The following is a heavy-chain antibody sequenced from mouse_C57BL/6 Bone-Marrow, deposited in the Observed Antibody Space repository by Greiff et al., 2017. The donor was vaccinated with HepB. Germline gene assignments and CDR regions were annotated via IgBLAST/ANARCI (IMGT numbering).Heavy chain of an antibody. V-gene: IGHV1-50*01. Sequence: QVQLQQPGAELVKPGASVKLSCKASGYTFTSYWMQWVKQRPGQGLEWIGEIDPSDSYTNYNQKFKGKATLTVDTSSSTAYMQLSSLTSEDSAVYYCAAGNWDDDGYFDVWGTGTTVTVSS. CDR2: IDPSDSYT. CDR3: AAGNWDDDGYFDV. J-gene: IGHJ1*03. CDR1: GYTFTSYW. D-gene: IGHD4-1*01.